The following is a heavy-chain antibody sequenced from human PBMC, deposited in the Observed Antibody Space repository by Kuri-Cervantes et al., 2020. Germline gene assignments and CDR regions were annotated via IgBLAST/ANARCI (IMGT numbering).Heavy chain of an antibody. CDR2: IYYSGST. V-gene: IGHV4-59*12. CDR3: ARDPGNGDYYFDY. Sequence: ESLKISCTVSGGSISNYYWSWIRQPPGKGLEWIGYIYYSGSTNYNPSLKSRVTISVDTSKNQFSLKLSSVTAADTAVYYCARDPGNGDYYFDYWGQGTLVTVSS. CDR1: GGSISNYY. J-gene: IGHJ4*02. D-gene: IGHD4-17*01.